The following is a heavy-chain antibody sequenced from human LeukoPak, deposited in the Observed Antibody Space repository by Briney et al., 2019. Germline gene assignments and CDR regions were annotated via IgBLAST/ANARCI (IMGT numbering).Heavy chain of an antibody. CDR2: INPSGGSA. D-gene: IGHD3-22*01. V-gene: IGHV1-46*01. CDR1: GYTFTSYY. CDR3: ARDVASSGYYWD. Sequence: GASVKVSCKASGYTFTSYYMHWVRQAPGQGLEWMGIINPSGGSASYAQKFQGRVTMTRDTSTSIVYMEVSSLRSEDTAVYYCARDVASSGYYWDWGQGTLVTVSS. J-gene: IGHJ4*02.